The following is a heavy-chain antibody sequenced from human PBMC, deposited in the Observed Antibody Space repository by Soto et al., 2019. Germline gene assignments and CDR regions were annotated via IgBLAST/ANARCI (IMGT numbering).Heavy chain of an antibody. CDR2: IVPIYRTA. V-gene: IGHV1-69*01. J-gene: IGHJ4*02. D-gene: IGHD6-13*01. CDR3: VRDSGAKLSSS. CDR1: GGTFSRYR. Sequence: QVQLVQSGAEVKKTGSSVKVSCKASGGTFSRYRINWVRQAPGQGLEWVGGIVPIYRTADYAQKFQGRVTITADESARTSYMELRSLKSQDTAVYYCVRDSGAKLSSSWGQGTLVTVSS.